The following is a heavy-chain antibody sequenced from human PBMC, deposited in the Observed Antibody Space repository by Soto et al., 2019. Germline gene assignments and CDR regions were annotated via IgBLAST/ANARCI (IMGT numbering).Heavy chain of an antibody. CDR2: IYYSGST. CDR1: GGSISSGGYY. Sequence: TSETLSLTCTVSGGSISSGGYYWSWIRQHPGKGLEWIGYIYYSGSTYYNPSLKSRVTISVDTSKNQFPLKLSSVTAADTAVYYCARAPTTGYFDYWGQGTLVTVS. V-gene: IGHV4-31*03. D-gene: IGHD7-27*01. J-gene: IGHJ4*02. CDR3: ARAPTTGYFDY.